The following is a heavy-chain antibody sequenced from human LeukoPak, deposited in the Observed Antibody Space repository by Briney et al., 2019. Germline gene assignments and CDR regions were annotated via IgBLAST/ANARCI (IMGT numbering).Heavy chain of an antibody. CDR1: GFTVSINY. Sequence: GGSLRLSCAASGFTVSINYMSWVRQAPGKGLEWVSVIYSGGSTYYADSVKGRFTISRDNSKNTLYLQMNSLRAEDTAVYYCARDADYYDSSGYYRVFDYWGQGTLVTVSS. V-gene: IGHV3-53*01. CDR2: IYSGGST. J-gene: IGHJ4*02. D-gene: IGHD3-22*01. CDR3: ARDADYYDSSGYYRVFDY.